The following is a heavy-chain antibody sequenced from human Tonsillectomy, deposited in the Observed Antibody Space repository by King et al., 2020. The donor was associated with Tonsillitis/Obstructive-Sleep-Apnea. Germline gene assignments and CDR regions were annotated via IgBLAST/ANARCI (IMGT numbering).Heavy chain of an antibody. J-gene: IGHJ4*02. CDR3: ARGGGSGYPPFPSDY. D-gene: IGHD3-22*01. CDR1: GGSISSSSYY. V-gene: IGHV4-39*01. Sequence: QLQESGPGLVKPSETLSLTCTVSGGSISSSSYYWGWIRQPPGKGLEWIGSIYYSGSTYYNPSLKSRVTISVDTSKNQFSLKLSSVTAADTAVYYCARGGGSGYPPFPSDYWGQGTLVTVSS. CDR2: IYYSGST.